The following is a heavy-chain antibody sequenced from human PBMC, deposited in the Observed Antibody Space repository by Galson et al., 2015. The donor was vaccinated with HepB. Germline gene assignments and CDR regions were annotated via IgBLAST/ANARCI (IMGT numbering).Heavy chain of an antibody. CDR1: GGTFSSYA. D-gene: IGHD3-22*01. CDR3: ARDRAREYYDSSGYYDIWYFDL. Sequence: SVKVSCKASGGTFSSYAISWVRQAPGQGLEWMGGIIPIFGTANYAQKFQGRVTITADESTSTAYMELSSLRSEDTAVYYCARDRAREYYDSSGYYDIWYFDLWGRGTLVTVSS. V-gene: IGHV1-69*13. CDR2: IIPIFGTA. J-gene: IGHJ2*01.